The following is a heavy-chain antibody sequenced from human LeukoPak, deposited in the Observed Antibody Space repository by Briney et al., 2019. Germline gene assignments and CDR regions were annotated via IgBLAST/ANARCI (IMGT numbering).Heavy chain of an antibody. D-gene: IGHD6-19*01. CDR1: GFTFSSYA. V-gene: IGHV3-66*01. Sequence: EGSLRLSCAASGFTFSSYAMSWVRQAPGKGLEWVSVIYNGGSTNYADSVKGRFTISRDNSKNTLDLQMNSLRAEDTAVYFCARASQWLAFDYWGQGTLVTVSS. J-gene: IGHJ4*02. CDR2: IYNGGST. CDR3: ARASQWLAFDY.